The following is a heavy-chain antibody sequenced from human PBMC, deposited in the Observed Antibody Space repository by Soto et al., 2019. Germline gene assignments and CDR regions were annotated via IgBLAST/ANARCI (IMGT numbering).Heavy chain of an antibody. CDR1: GFTFSSYA. V-gene: IGHV3-64D*08. CDR3: VKDRLLILDYGDYVGLFPQYGMDV. D-gene: IGHD4-17*01. Sequence: GGSLRLSCSASGFTFSSYAMHWVRQAPGKGLEYVSAISSNGGSTYYADSVKGRFTISRDNSKNTLYLQMSSLRAEDTAVYYCVKDRLLILDYGDYVGLFPQYGMDVWGQGTTVTVSS. J-gene: IGHJ6*02. CDR2: ISSNGGST.